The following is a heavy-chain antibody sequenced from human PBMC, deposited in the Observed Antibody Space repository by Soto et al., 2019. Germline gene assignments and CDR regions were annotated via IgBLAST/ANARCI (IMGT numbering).Heavy chain of an antibody. CDR1: GGSISSYY. Sequence: SETLSLTCTVSGGSISSYYWSLIRQHPGKGLEWIGYIYYSGSTYYNPSLKSRVTISVDTSKNQFSLKLSSVTAADTAVYYCARVEERAYCSSTSCYEGPNWFDPWGQGTLVTVSS. CDR3: ARVEERAYCSSTSCYEGPNWFDP. V-gene: IGHV4-59*06. D-gene: IGHD2-2*01. CDR2: IYYSGST. J-gene: IGHJ5*02.